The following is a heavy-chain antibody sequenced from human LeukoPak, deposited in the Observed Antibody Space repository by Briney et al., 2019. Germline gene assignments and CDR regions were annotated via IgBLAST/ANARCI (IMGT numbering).Heavy chain of an antibody. Sequence: SETLSLTCTVSGGSISSGSYYWGWIRQPPGKRLEWIGSIYYSGSTYYNPSLKSRVTISVDTSKNQFSLKLSSVTAADTAVYYCARPAVCSGGSCYYDSFDMWGQGTMVTVSS. CDR1: GGSISSGSYY. D-gene: IGHD2-15*01. CDR3: ARPAVCSGGSCYYDSFDM. V-gene: IGHV4-39*01. J-gene: IGHJ3*02. CDR2: IYYSGST.